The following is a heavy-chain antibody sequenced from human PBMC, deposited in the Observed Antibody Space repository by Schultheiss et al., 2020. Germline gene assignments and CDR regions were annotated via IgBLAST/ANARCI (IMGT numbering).Heavy chain of an antibody. Sequence: GSLRLSCAASGFTFSSYGMHWVRQAPGKGLEWVAVISYDGSNKYYADSVKGRFTISRDNSKNTLYLQMNSLRAEDTAVYYCATNRRPVQLWTGFDYWGQGTLVTVSS. CDR1: GFTFSSYG. J-gene: IGHJ4*02. V-gene: IGHV3-30*03. CDR2: ISYDGSNK. CDR3: ATNRRPVQLWTGFDY. D-gene: IGHD5-18*01.